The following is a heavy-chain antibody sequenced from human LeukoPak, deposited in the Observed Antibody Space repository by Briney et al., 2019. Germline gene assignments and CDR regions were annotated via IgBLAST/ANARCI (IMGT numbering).Heavy chain of an antibody. D-gene: IGHD6-19*01. CDR3: ARDLESSGWPDY. Sequence: GGSLRLSCAASGVTLSSDSMNGGREAPGRGLEGGLCITSSSRYTYYAASFQYPFPISRDTSNNLLYPPMNRLRTEDTAVYYCARDLESSGWPDYWGQGTLVTVSS. CDR2: ITSSSRYT. J-gene: IGHJ4*02. CDR1: GVTLSSDS. V-gene: IGHV3-21*01.